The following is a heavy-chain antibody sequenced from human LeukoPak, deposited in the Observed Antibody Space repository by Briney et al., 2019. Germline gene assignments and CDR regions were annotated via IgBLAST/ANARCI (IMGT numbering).Heavy chain of an antibody. J-gene: IGHJ6*02. D-gene: IGHD4-4*01. Sequence: GESLKVSCKGSGYSFTSYWIGWVRQMPGKGLEWMGIIYPGDSDTRYSPSFQGQVTISADKSISTAYLQWSSLKASDTAMYYCARQSDRDYSNTYYYYGMDVWGQGTTVTVSS. CDR2: IYPGDSDT. CDR1: GYSFTSYW. V-gene: IGHV5-51*01. CDR3: ARQSDRDYSNTYYYYGMDV.